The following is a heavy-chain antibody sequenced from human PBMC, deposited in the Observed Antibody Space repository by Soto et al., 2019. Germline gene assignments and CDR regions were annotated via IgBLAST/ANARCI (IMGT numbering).Heavy chain of an antibody. J-gene: IGHJ4*02. D-gene: IGHD2-8*01. V-gene: IGHV3-23*01. CDR1: GFTFNRHA. CDR2: LSDSGGSI. CDR3: AKVSSAWYAGFFDL. Sequence: GGSMRLSCTASGFTFNRHAMTWVRQAPGKGLEWVSGLSDSGGSIYYADSVKGRFTISRDNSMNTLYLQMNTLRAEDTAVYYCAKVSSAWYAGFFDLWGQGTLVTVSS.